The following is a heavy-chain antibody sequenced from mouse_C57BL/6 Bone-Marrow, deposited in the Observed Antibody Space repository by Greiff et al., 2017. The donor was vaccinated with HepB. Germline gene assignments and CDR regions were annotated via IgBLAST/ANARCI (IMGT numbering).Heavy chain of an antibody. Sequence: EVKLMESGPGLVKPSQSLSLTCSVTGYSITSGYYWNWIRQFPGNKLEWMGYISYDGSNNYNPSLKNRISITRDTSKNQFFLKLNSVTTEDTATYYCVRYWYFDVWGTGTTVTASS. CDR3: VRYWYFDV. D-gene: IGHD1-1*01. V-gene: IGHV3-6*01. CDR2: ISYDGSN. CDR1: GYSITSGYY. J-gene: IGHJ1*03.